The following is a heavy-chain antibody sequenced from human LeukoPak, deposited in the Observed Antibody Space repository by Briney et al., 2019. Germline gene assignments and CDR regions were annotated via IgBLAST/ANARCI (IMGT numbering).Heavy chain of an antibody. CDR3: ARLTRGYYYGSGDSLHWFDP. D-gene: IGHD3-10*01. CDR2: IDPSDSST. V-gene: IGHV5-10-1*01. CDR1: GYSFTSYW. J-gene: IGHJ5*02. Sequence: GESLRISCQGSGYSFTSYWITWVRQMPGQGLEWMGRIDPSDSSTNYSPSFQGHVTLSADKSISTAYLQLSSLKASDTAMYDCARLTRGYYYGSGDSLHWFDPWGQGTLVTVSS.